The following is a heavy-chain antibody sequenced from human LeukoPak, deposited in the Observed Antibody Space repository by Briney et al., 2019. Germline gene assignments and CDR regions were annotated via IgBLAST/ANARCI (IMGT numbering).Heavy chain of an antibody. J-gene: IGHJ6*02. CDR1: GFTFSSYW. V-gene: IGHV3-7*01. Sequence: PGGSLRLFCAASGFTFSSYWMSWVRQAPGKGLEWVANIKQDGREKYYVDSVKGRFTISRDNAKNSLYQQMNSLRAEDTAVYYCARDHRDNTYYYYGMDGWGQGTTVTVSS. CDR3: ARDHRDNTYYYYGMDG. D-gene: IGHD1-1*01. CDR2: IKQDGREK.